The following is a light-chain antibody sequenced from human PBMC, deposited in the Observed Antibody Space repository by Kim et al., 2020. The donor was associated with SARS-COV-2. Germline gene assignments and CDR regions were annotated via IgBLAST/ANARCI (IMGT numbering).Light chain of an antibody. CDR3: QHYGGSRN. Sequence: EIVLTQSPGTLSLSPGERATLSCRASRSVNIDYVAWYQQKPGQAPRLLIYGVSSRATGITDRFSGSGSGTDFTLTIARLEPEDFAVYYCQHYGGSRNFGQGTKLEI. CDR1: RSVNIDY. V-gene: IGKV3-20*01. CDR2: GVS. J-gene: IGKJ2*01.